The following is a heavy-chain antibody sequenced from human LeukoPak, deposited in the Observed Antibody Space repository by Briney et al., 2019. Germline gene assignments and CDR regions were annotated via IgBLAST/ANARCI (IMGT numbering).Heavy chain of an antibody. Sequence: PSETLSLTCTVSGGSISSYYWSWIRQPPGKGLEWIGYIYYSGSTNYNPSLKSRVTISVDTSKNQFSLKLSSVTAADTAVYYRARAPPDHFDHELGYDIWGQGTMVTVSS. J-gene: IGHJ3*02. CDR1: GGSISSYY. CDR3: ARAPPDHFDHELGYDI. D-gene: IGHD3-9*01. V-gene: IGHV4-59*01. CDR2: IYYSGST.